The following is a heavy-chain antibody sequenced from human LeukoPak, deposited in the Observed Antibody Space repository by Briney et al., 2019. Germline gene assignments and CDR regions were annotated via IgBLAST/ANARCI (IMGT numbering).Heavy chain of an antibody. Sequence: SETLSLTCGVTGGSFSGYYWSWIRQPPEKGLEWIGEINHSGSTQYNPSLKSRVTISVDTSKNQFSLKLNSVTAADTAVYYCARSRPEVLPVAMDLDYWGQGTLVTVSP. J-gene: IGHJ4*02. V-gene: IGHV4-34*01. CDR2: INHSGST. CDR3: ARSRPEVLPVAMDLDY. CDR1: GGSFSGYY. D-gene: IGHD2-2*01.